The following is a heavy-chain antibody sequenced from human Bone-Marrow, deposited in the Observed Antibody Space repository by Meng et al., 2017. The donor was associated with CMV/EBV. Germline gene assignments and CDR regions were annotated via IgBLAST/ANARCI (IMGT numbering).Heavy chain of an antibody. CDR3: ARDFPGRAGTTPFALGLDP. J-gene: IGHJ5*02. CDR1: GGSISSYY. V-gene: IGHV4-59*01. D-gene: IGHD1-1*01. CDR2: IYYSGST. Sequence: SETLSLTCTVSGGSISSYYWSWIRQPPGKGLEWIGYIYYSGSTNYNPSLKSRVTISVDTSKNQFSLKLSSVTAADTAVYYCARDFPGRAGTTPFALGLDPWGQGTLVTVPQ.